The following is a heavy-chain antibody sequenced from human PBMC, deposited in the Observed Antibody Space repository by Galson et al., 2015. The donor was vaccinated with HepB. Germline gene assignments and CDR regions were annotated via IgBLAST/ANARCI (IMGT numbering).Heavy chain of an antibody. CDR1: GFTFSDSA. Sequence: SLRLSCAASGFTFSDSAMHWVRQASGKGLEWVGRIRSKANDYATAYGASVKGRFTIARDDSTNTAYLQMNSLKTEDTALYYCTRPYSRGNCLDPWGQGTLVAVSS. V-gene: IGHV3-73*01. D-gene: IGHD1-26*01. CDR3: TRPYSRGNCLDP. CDR2: IRSKANDYAT. J-gene: IGHJ5*02.